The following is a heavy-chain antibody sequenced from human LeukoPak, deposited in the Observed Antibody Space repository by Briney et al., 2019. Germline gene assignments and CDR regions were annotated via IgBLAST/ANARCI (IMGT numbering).Heavy chain of an antibody. V-gene: IGHV3-23*01. CDR1: GFTFSSYA. CDR3: AKDSPYYYDSSGYYYY. Sequence: GGSLRLSCAASGFTFSSYAMSWVRQAPGKGLEWVSAISGSGGSTYYADSVKGRFTISRDNSKNTLYLQMNSLRAEDTDVYYCAKDSPYYYDSSGYYYYWGQGGLVTVSS. CDR2: ISGSGGST. J-gene: IGHJ4*02. D-gene: IGHD3-22*01.